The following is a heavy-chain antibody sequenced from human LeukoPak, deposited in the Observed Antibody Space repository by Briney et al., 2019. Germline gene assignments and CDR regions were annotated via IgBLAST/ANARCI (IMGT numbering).Heavy chain of an antibody. J-gene: IGHJ4*02. Sequence: GGSLRLSCAASGFTFSSYAMHWVRQAPGKGLEYVSAISSNGGSTYYANSVKGRFTISRDNSKNTLYLQMGSLRAEDMAVYYCAREAYSGSLGFDYWGQGTLVTVSS. CDR1: GFTFSSYA. CDR3: AREAYSGSLGFDY. D-gene: IGHD1-26*01. V-gene: IGHV3-64*01. CDR2: ISSNGGST.